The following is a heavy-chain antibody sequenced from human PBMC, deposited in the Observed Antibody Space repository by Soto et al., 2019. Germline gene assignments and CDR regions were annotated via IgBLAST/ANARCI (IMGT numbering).Heavy chain of an antibody. D-gene: IGHD3-3*01. Sequence: WGSLRLSCAASGFTFSSYGMHWVRQAPGKGLEWVAVIWYDGSNKYYADSVKGRFTISRDNSKNTLYLQMNSLRAEDTAVYYCARDGPSPQYYDFWSGPWLPNWFDPWGQGTLVTVSS. J-gene: IGHJ5*02. CDR1: GFTFSSYG. CDR2: IWYDGSNK. V-gene: IGHV3-33*01. CDR3: ARDGPSPQYYDFWSGPWLPNWFDP.